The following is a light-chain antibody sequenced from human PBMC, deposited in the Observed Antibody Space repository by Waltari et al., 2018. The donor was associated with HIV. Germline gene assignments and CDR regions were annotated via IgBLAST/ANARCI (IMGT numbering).Light chain of an antibody. V-gene: IGLV1-44*01. J-gene: IGLJ2*01. CDR3: ASWDDSLNGVI. CDR1: NSNIGTRP. Sequence: QSVLTQPPSASGTPGQRVTISCSGSNSNIGTRPVNWYQQLAGSAPKLLIYRSDLRPSGVPYRFSGSKSATSASLAISGLQSEDEATYYCASWDDSLNGVIFGGGTELTVL. CDR2: RSD.